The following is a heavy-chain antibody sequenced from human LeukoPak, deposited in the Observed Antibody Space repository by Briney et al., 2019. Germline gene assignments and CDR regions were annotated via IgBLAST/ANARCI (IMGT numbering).Heavy chain of an antibody. CDR1: GGTFSSYS. Sequence: SVKVSCKASGGTFSSYSISWVRQATGQGLEWMGGIIPIFGTTDYAQKFQGRVTITADKSTKTTYMELSSLRSEDTAVYYCARTVVVTAEHAFDIWGQGTMVTVSS. CDR3: ARTVVVTAEHAFDI. J-gene: IGHJ3*02. V-gene: IGHV1-69*06. CDR2: IIPIFGTT. D-gene: IGHD2-21*02.